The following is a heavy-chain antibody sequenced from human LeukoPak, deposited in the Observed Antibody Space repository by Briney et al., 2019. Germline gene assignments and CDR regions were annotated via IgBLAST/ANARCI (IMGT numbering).Heavy chain of an antibody. CDR3: ARRAGAYSHPYDY. CDR2: IYSGTT. V-gene: IGHV3-53*01. CDR1: GFTVSSNS. Sequence: PGGSVRLSCTVSGFTVSSNSMSWVRQAPGKGLEWVSFIYSGTTHYSDSVKGRFTISRDNSKNTLYLQMNSLRAEDTAVYYCARRAGAYSHPYDYWGQGTLVTVSS. J-gene: IGHJ4*02. D-gene: IGHD4/OR15-4a*01.